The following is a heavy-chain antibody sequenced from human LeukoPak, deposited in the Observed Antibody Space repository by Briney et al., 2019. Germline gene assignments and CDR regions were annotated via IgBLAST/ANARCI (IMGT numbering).Heavy chain of an antibody. CDR3: ARCYYGSGSYYTHYYYYYMDV. CDR1: GGSISSYY. J-gene: IGHJ6*03. CDR2: IYYSGST. D-gene: IGHD3-10*01. Sequence: SETLSLTCTVSGGSISSYYWSWIRQPPGQGLEWIGYIYYSGSTNYNPSLKSRVTISVDTSKNQFSLKLSSVTAADTAVYYCARCYYGSGSYYTHYYYYYMDVWGKGTTVTVSS. V-gene: IGHV4-59*01.